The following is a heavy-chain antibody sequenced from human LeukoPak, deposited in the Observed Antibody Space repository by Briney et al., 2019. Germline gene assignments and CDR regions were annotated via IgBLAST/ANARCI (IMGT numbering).Heavy chain of an antibody. CDR1: GFTFTTYW. J-gene: IGHJ4*02. Sequence: GGSLRLSCAASGFTFTTYWMHWVRQAPGKGLVWVSHINSDGSITSYADSVKGRFTISRDNAKNTLYLQMNSLRAEDTAVYYCAITRPLDSSSWSHGDYWGQGTLVTVSS. V-gene: IGHV3-74*01. CDR2: INSDGSIT. CDR3: AITRPLDSSSWSHGDY. D-gene: IGHD6-13*01.